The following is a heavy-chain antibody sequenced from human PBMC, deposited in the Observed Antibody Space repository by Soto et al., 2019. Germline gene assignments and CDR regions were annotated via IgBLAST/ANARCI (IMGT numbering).Heavy chain of an antibody. CDR3: ARDYRPLDAFDI. CDR2: IYYSGST. J-gene: IGHJ3*02. V-gene: IGHV4-31*03. CDR1: CGSISSGGYY. Sequence: PSETLSLTCTVSCGSISSGGYYWSWIRQHPGKGLEWIGYIYYSGSTYYNPSLKSRVTISVDTSKNQFSLKLSSVTAADTAVYYCARDYRPLDAFDIWGQGTMVTVSS. D-gene: IGHD4-4*01.